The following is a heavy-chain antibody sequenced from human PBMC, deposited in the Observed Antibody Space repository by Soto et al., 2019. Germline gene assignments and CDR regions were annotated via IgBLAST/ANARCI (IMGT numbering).Heavy chain of an antibody. CDR3: ARDMYSSAYFFKGFEP. CDR1: GFSFSSYA. CDR2: ISHDGINK. J-gene: IGHJ5*02. Sequence: QVRLVESGGGVVQPGRSLRLSCTASGFSFSSYAMYWFRQPPGKGLEWVAVISHDGINKHYADSVKGRVTVSRDNSNHSLDLQLNSLRGEETAMYYCARDMYSSAYFFKGFEPWGQEPWSPSPQ. D-gene: IGHD6-19*01. V-gene: IGHV3-30-3*01.